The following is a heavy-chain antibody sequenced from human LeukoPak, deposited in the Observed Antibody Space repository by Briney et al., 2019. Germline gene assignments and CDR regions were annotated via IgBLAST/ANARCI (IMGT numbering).Heavy chain of an antibody. CDR2: INHSGST. Sequence: KPSETLSLTCAVYGGSFSGYYWSWIRQPPGKGLEWIGEINHSGSTNYNPSLKSRGTISVDTSKNQFSLKLSSVTAADTAVYYCARGGRVFRDYWGQGTLVTVSS. V-gene: IGHV4-34*01. CDR3: ARGGRVFRDY. J-gene: IGHJ4*02. D-gene: IGHD2-21*01. CDR1: GGSFSGYY.